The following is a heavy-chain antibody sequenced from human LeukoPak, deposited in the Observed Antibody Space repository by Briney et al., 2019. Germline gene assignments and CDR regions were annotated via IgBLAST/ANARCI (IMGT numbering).Heavy chain of an antibody. Sequence: PGGSLRLSCAGSGFSVRSYWMHWVRQAPGKGLVWVSRINTDGSSAIYADSVKGRFTISRDNAKNTLFLQMNSLRAEDTAVYYFATSPVGTTTPYYFDYWGQGTLVTVSS. CDR2: INTDGSSA. CDR3: ATSPVGTTTPYYFDY. J-gene: IGHJ4*02. V-gene: IGHV3-74*01. D-gene: IGHD1-26*01. CDR1: GFSVRSYW.